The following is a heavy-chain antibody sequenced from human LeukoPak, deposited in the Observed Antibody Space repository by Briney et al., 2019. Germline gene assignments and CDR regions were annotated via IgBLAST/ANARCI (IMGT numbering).Heavy chain of an antibody. J-gene: IGHJ3*02. CDR1: GGTFSSCA. Sequence: SVTLSFKATGGTFSSCAISWVRQAPRQGLGWMGGIIPIFGTANYAQKFQGRVTTTAVESTSTHYMVLRSLRSEDTAVYYCARARRVYCSSTSCYGSAFDIWGQGTMVTVSS. CDR2: IIPIFGTA. D-gene: IGHD2-2*01. V-gene: IGHV1-69*13. CDR3: ARARRVYCSSTSCYGSAFDI.